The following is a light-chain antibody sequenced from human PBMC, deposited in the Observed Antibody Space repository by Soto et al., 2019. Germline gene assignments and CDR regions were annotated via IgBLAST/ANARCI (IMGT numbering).Light chain of an antibody. V-gene: IGKV1-5*03. J-gene: IGKJ1*01. CDR1: QSISSW. Sequence: DIQMTQSPSTLSASVGDRVTITCRASQSISSWLAWYQQKPGKAPKLLIYKASSLESGVPSRFRGSGSGPEFTLTISSLQPDDFATYYCQQYNSYWTFGQGTKVEIK. CDR3: QQYNSYWT. CDR2: KAS.